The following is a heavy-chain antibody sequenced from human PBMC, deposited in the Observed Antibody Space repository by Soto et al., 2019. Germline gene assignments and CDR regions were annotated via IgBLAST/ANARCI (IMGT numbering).Heavy chain of an antibody. J-gene: IGHJ5*02. CDR3: ARESYYGDYFGGWFDP. CDR1: GGSISSGGYY. V-gene: IGHV4-31*03. CDR2: IYYSGST. D-gene: IGHD4-17*01. Sequence: QVQLQESGPGLVKPSQTLSLTCTVSGGSISSGGYYWSWIRQHPGKGLEWIGYIYYSGSTYYNPSLKRRVTISVDTSKNQFSLKLSSVTAADTAVYYCARESYYGDYFGGWFDPWGQGTLVTVSS.